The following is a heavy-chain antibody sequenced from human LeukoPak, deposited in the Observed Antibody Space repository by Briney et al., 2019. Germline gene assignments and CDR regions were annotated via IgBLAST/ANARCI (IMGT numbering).Heavy chain of an antibody. CDR3: ATRVCSGGSCYSYFDY. CDR1: GYTLTELS. V-gene: IGHV1-24*01. Sequence: GASVKVSCKVSGYTLTELSMHWVRQAPGKGLEWMGGFDPEDGETIYAQRFQGRVTMTEDTSTDTAYMELSSLRSEDTAVYYCATRVCSGGSCYSYFDYCGQGALVTVSS. D-gene: IGHD2-15*01. CDR2: FDPEDGET. J-gene: IGHJ4*02.